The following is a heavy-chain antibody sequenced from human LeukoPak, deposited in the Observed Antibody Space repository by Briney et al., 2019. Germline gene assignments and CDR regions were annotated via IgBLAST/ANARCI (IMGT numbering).Heavy chain of an antibody. Sequence: GASVKVSCKASGYTFTESAIHWVRQAPGQGFEWMGWISPYSGGTNYAQKSHGRVTMTRDTSITTAYMELKRLRSDDTAVYYCASENGGYGSSAFHYWGQGTLVTVSS. CDR1: GYTFTESA. V-gene: IGHV1-2*02. J-gene: IGHJ4*02. CDR3: ASENGGYGSSAFHY. D-gene: IGHD3-10*01. CDR2: ISPYSGGT.